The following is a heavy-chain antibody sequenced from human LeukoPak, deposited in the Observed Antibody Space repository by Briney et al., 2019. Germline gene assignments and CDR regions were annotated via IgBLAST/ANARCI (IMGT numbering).Heavy chain of an antibody. J-gene: IGHJ5*02. Sequence: GASVKVSCKASGYTFTSYDINWVRQATGQGLEWMGWMNSNSGNTGYAQKFQGRVTITRNTSISTAYMELSSLRSEDTAVYYCARGAGGRARNWFDPWGQGTLVTVSS. CDR2: MNSNSGNT. CDR3: ARGAGGRARNWFDP. D-gene: IGHD1-14*01. V-gene: IGHV1-8*03. CDR1: GYTFTSYD.